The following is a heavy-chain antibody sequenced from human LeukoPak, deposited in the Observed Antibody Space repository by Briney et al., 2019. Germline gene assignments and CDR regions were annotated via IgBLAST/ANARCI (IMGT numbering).Heavy chain of an antibody. CDR1: GYTFTSYG. J-gene: IGHJ5*02. CDR3: ARVGLYSSSWYVYWFDP. D-gene: IGHD6-13*01. Sequence: ASVKVSCKASGYTFTSYGISWVRQAPGQGLEWMGRINPNSGGTNYAQKFQGRVTMTRDTSISTAYMELSRLRSDDTAVYYCARVGLYSSSWYVYWFDPWGQGTLVTVSS. CDR2: INPNSGGT. V-gene: IGHV1-2*06.